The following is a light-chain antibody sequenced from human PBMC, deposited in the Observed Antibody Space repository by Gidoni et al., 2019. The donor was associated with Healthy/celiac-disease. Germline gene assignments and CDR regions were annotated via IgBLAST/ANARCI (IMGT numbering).Light chain of an antibody. CDR1: QSVSSN. Sequence: ERGMTQSPATLSVSPGERATLSCRASQSVSSNLAWYQQKPGQAPRHLIYGASIRATGIPARFSGSGSGTEFTLTISSLQSADFSVYYCQQYNNWPPLTFXGXTKVEIK. CDR2: GAS. V-gene: IGKV3D-15*01. J-gene: IGKJ4*01. CDR3: QQYNNWPPLT.